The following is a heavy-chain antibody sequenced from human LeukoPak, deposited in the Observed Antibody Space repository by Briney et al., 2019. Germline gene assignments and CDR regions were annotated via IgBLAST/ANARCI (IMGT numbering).Heavy chain of an antibody. CDR1: GYTFTSHG. CDR2: ISAYNGNT. CDR3: ARDSQWLLPYYYGMDV. D-gene: IGHD6-19*01. V-gene: IGHV1-18*01. Sequence: GASVKVSCKASGYTFTSHGISWVRQAPGQGLEWMGWISAYNGNTNYAQKLQGRVTMTTDTSTSTAYMELRSLRSDDTAVYYCARDSQWLLPYYYGMDVWGQGTTVTVSS. J-gene: IGHJ6*02.